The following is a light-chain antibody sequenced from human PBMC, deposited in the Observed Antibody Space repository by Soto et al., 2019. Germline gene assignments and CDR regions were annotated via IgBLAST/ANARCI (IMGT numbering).Light chain of an antibody. CDR3: GTWDSNLSAGLWV. CDR2: DNN. Sequence: QSVLTQPPSVSAAPGQTVTISCSGSSSNIGNNFVYWYQHLPGTAPKLLIYDNNKRPSGIPDRFSGSKSGTSATLGITGLQTGDEADYYCGTWDSNLSAGLWVFGGGTKLTVL. V-gene: IGLV1-51*01. CDR1: SSNIGNNF. J-gene: IGLJ3*02.